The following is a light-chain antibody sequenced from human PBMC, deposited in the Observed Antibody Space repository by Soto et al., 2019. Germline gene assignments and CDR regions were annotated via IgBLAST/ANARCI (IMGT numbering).Light chain of an antibody. CDR2: GAS. CDR3: QQYGSPALS. Sequence: ESVLTQSPGTLSLSPGERATLSCRAAQSINSNNLAWYQQRPGQGPRLLIYGASTRATGIPDRFSGSGSGTDFTLTITRVEPEDFAMYYCQQYGSPALSFGGGTKVEI. J-gene: IGKJ4*01. CDR1: QSINSNN. V-gene: IGKV3-20*01.